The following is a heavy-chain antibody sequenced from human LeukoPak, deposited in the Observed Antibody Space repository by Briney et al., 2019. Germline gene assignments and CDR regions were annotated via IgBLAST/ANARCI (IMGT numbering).Heavy chain of an antibody. CDR3: ARYANSPYYYYAMDV. CDR1: GGSIIGYY. D-gene: IGHD4/OR15-4a*01. Sequence: SETLSLICTVSGGSIIGYYLSWIRQPPGQGLECIGSIYYSGSTNYNPSLKSRVTISVETSKNQFSLKLSSVTAADTAVYYCARYANSPYYYYAMDVWGQGTTVTVSS. V-gene: IGHV4-59*12. CDR2: IYYSGST. J-gene: IGHJ6*02.